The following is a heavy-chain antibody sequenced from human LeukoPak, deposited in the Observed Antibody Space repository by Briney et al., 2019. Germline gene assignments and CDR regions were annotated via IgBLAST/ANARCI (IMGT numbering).Heavy chain of an antibody. J-gene: IGHJ5*02. V-gene: IGHV4-4*02. CDR3: ARDLLWFGELLESNWFDP. CDR2: IYHSGST. Sequence: SETLSLTCAVSGASISNNNWWSWVRQPPGKGLEWIGEIYHSGSTNYNPSLKSRVTISVDKSKNQFSLKLSSVTAADTAVYYCARDLLWFGELLESNWFDPWGQGTLVTVSS. CDR1: GASISNNNW. D-gene: IGHD3-10*01.